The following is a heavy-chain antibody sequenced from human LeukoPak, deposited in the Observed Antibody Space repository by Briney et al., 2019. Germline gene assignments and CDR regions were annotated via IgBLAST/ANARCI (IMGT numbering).Heavy chain of an antibody. J-gene: IGHJ2*01. V-gene: IGHV3-7*04. CDR3: ARGKYYDYVWGSSTWYFGL. CDR1: GFTFSRYW. Sequence: GGSLRLSCAASGFTFSRYWMSWVRQAPGKGLEWVANIKQDGSEKYYVDSVKGRFTISRDNAKNSLYLQMNSLRAEDTAVYYCARGKYYDYVWGSSTWYFGLWGRGTLVTVSS. CDR2: IKQDGSEK. D-gene: IGHD3-16*01.